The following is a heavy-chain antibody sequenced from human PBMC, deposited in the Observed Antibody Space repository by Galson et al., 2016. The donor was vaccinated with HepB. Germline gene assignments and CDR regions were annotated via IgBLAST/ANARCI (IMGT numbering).Heavy chain of an antibody. D-gene: IGHD2-21*02. CDR2: VYYTGST. CDR3: ARHVLDVGMVVTATGWFDP. Sequence: SETLSLTCTVSGGSIRSSNNYWGWIRQPPGKGLEWIGSVYYTGSTFYKPSPKSRVTISVDTSKSQFSLNLDSVTAADTAVYYCARHVLDVGMVVTATGWFDPWGQGSLVTVSS. J-gene: IGHJ5*02. V-gene: IGHV4-39*01. CDR1: GGSIRSSNNY.